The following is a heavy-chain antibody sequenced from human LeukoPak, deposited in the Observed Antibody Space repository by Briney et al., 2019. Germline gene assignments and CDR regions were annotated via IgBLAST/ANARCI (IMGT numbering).Heavy chain of an antibody. CDR2: IKQDGSEK. V-gene: IGHV3-7*01. D-gene: IGHD6-19*01. J-gene: IGHJ4*02. CDR3: ATDSSGWYVRTPFDY. Sequence: GGSLRLSCAASGFTFSSYWMSWVRQAPGKGLEWVANIKQDGSEKYYVDSVKGRFTISRDNAKNSLYLQMNSLRAEDTAVYYCATDSSGWYVRTPFDYWGQGTLVTVSS. CDR1: GFTFSSYW.